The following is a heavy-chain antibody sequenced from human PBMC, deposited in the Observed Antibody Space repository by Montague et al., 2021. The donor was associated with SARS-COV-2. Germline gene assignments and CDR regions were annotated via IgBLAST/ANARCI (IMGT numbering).Heavy chain of an antibody. D-gene: IGHD4-17*01. J-gene: IGHJ4*02. Sequence: PALVKPTQTLTLTCTFSGFSLTTSRVGVGWIRQPPGKPLEWLALXYWDDDKRYSPSLKSRLTITKDTSKNQVVLTMTNMDPVDTATYYCARMTVTTALDYWGQGTLVTVSS. V-gene: IGHV2-5*02. CDR2: XYWDDDK. CDR1: GFSLTTSRVG. CDR3: ARMTVTTALDY.